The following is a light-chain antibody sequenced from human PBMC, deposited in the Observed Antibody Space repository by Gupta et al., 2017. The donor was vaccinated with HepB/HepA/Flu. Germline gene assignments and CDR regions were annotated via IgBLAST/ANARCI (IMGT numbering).Light chain of an antibody. J-gene: IGLJ2*01. CDR1: SSDVGGYNY. Sequence: SALPQPASVSGPPGQSITISCTGTSSDVGGYNYVSWYQQHPGKAPKLMIYDVSKRPAGVANRFSGSKSGNTASLTISGRQEEDEADYYCSSDTSSSTVVFGGGTKLTVL. CDR2: DVS. CDR3: SSDTSSSTVV. V-gene: IGLV2-14*03.